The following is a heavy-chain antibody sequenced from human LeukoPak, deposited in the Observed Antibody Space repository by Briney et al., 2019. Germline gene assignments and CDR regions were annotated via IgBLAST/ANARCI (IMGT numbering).Heavy chain of an antibody. CDR3: ARHRGSGYPYFDY. Sequence: SSETLSLTCTVSGGSINNYYWSWIRRPPGKGLEWIGYIYYTGSTNYNPSLKSRVTISVDTSKSHFSLKMSTLTAADTAVYYCARHRGSGYPYFDYWGQGTLVTVSS. CDR1: GGSINNYY. CDR2: IYYTGST. D-gene: IGHD3-22*01. J-gene: IGHJ4*02. V-gene: IGHV4-59*01.